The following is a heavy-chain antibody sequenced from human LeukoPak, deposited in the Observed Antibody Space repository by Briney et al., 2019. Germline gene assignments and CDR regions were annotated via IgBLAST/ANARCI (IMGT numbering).Heavy chain of an antibody. CDR2: IIPILGIA. D-gene: IGHD2-2*02. CDR1: GGTFSSYA. Sequence: SVKVSCKASGGTFSSYAISWVRQAPGQGLEWMGRIIPILGIANYAQKFQGRVTITADKSTSTAYMELSSLRSEDTAVYYCAMEDIVXVPXXIQGXAFDIWGQGTMVTV. CDR3: AMEDIVXVPXXIQGXAFDI. J-gene: IGHJ3*02. V-gene: IGHV1-69*04.